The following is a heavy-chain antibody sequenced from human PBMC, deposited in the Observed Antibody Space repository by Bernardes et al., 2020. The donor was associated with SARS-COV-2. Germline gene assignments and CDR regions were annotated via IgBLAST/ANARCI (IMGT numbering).Heavy chain of an antibody. D-gene: IGHD6-13*01. CDR2: ISPYSGNT. CDR1: GYTFTSHG. J-gene: IGHJ4*02. CDR3: ASGPYDSNWYSDY. Sequence: ASMKVSCKTSGYTFTSHGISWVRQAPGQGLEWMGWISPYSGNTNYAQKFRGRVTLTTDTSTSTAYMELGSLGSDDTAVYYCASGPYDSNWYSDYWGQGTLVTVSS. V-gene: IGHV1-18*04.